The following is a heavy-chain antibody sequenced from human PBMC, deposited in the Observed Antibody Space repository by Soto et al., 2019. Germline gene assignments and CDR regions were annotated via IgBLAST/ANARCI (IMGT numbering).Heavy chain of an antibody. V-gene: IGHV1-18*01. CDR3: ARGRYGDY. J-gene: IGHJ4*02. D-gene: IGHD1-1*01. CDR1: GYIFTTYG. Sequence: QVHLVQSGAEVKKPGASVKVSCKGSGYIFTTYGITWVRQAPGQGLEWMGWISAHNGNTNYAQKLQGRVTVTRDTSTSTAYMELRNLRSDDPAVYYCARGRYGDYWGQGDLVTVSS. CDR2: ISAHNGNT.